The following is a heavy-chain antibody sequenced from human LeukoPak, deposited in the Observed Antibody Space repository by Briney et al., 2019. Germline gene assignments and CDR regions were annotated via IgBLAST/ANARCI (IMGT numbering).Heavy chain of an antibody. J-gene: IGHJ4*02. V-gene: IGHV3-21*01. CDR1: GFTFSSYS. Sequence: GGSLRLSCAASGFTFSSYSMNWVRQAPGKGLEWASSISSSSSYIYYADSVKGRFTISRDNAKNSLYLQMNSLRAEDTAVYYCARDFEYSGYDAVLDYWGQGTLVTVSS. CDR2: ISSSSSYI. CDR3: ARDFEYSGYDAVLDY. D-gene: IGHD5-12*01.